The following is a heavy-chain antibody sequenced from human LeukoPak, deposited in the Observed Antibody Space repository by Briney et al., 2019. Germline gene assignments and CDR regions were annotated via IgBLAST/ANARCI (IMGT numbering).Heavy chain of an antibody. CDR1: GFTFSSYW. Sequence: GGSLRLSCAASGFTFSSYWMTWVRQAPGKGLEWVANIKRDGSEKHYVDSVKGRFTISRDNAKNSMFLQMNSLRAEDTAVYYCARDHIRYYYDSSGFLYWFDPWGQGTLVTVSS. V-gene: IGHV3-7*03. CDR2: IKRDGSEK. D-gene: IGHD3-22*01. CDR3: ARDHIRYYYDSSGFLYWFDP. J-gene: IGHJ5*02.